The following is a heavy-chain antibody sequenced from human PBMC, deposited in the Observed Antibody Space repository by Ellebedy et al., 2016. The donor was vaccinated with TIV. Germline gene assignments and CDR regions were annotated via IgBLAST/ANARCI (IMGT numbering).Heavy chain of an antibody. V-gene: IGHV1-69*13. J-gene: IGHJ6*02. D-gene: IGHD3-10*01. CDR1: GGTFSSYP. CDR2: IIPIFGTP. CDR3: ARDVRAGAYYYYGMDV. Sequence: SVKVSCXASGGTFSSYPFSWVRQAPGQGLEWMGGIIPIFGTPNYAQKLQGRVTITADESTSTAYMELSSLRYEDTAVYYCARDVRAGAYYYYGMDVWGQGTTVTVSS.